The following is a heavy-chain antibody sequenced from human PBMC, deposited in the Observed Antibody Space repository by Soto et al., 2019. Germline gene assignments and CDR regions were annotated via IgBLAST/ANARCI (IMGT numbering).Heavy chain of an antibody. V-gene: IGHV3-23*01. Sequence: PGGSLRLSCAASGFSFSSYAMNWVRQAPGKGLEWVSAISGNGGNTYYADSVEGRFTISRDNSKNTLYLQMNSLRAEDTAVYYCAKETGTTFYYYYGMDVWGQGTTVTVSS. CDR3: AKETGTTFYYYYGMDV. J-gene: IGHJ6*02. D-gene: IGHD1-7*01. CDR1: GFSFSSYA. CDR2: ISGNGGNT.